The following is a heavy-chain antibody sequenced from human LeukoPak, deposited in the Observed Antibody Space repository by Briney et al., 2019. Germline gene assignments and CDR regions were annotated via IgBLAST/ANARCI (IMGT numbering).Heavy chain of an antibody. CDR1: GYSFTSYW. Sequence: GESLKISCKGSGYSFTSYWIGWLRQMPGKGLEWMGIIYPGDSDTRYSPSFQGQVTISADKSISTAYLQWSSLKASDTAMYYCARNPDYGDSSWYFDYWGQGTLVTVSS. J-gene: IGHJ4*02. CDR3: ARNPDYGDSSWYFDY. CDR2: IYPGDSDT. D-gene: IGHD4-17*01. V-gene: IGHV5-51*01.